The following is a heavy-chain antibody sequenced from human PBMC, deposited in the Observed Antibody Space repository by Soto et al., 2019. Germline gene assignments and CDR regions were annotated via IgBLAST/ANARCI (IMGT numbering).Heavy chain of an antibody. Sequence: SETLSLTCAVYGGSFSGYYWSWIRQPPGKGLEWIGEINHSGSTNCNPSLKSRVTISVDTSKNQFSLKLSSVTAADTAVYYCTDMRGQWLPRDWGRGIMVTVSS. CDR2: INHSGST. J-gene: IGHJ4*02. D-gene: IGHD6-19*01. CDR1: GGSFSGYY. V-gene: IGHV4-34*01. CDR3: TDMRGQWLPRD.